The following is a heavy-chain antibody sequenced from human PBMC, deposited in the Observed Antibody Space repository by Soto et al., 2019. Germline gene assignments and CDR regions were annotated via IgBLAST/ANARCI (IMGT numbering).Heavy chain of an antibody. Sequence: GGSLRLSCAASGFTFSDYYMSWIRQAPGKGLEWVSYISSSGSTIYYADSVKGRFTISRDNAKNSLYLQMNSLRAEDTAVYYCARGRKYRYLIHRGDTFDIWGQGTMVTVSS. CDR1: GFTFSDYY. V-gene: IGHV3-11*01. D-gene: IGHD3-10*01. CDR2: ISSSGSTI. J-gene: IGHJ3*02. CDR3: ARGRKYRYLIHRGDTFDI.